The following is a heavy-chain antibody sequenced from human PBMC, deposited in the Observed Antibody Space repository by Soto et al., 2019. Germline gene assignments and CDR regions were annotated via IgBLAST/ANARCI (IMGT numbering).Heavy chain of an antibody. V-gene: IGHV3-23*01. CDR3: AKDRAIRPGSDFDY. J-gene: IGHJ4*02. D-gene: IGHD3-9*01. CDR1: GFTFSSYA. CDR2: ISGSGGST. Sequence: GGALRLSCAASGFTFSSYAMSWVRQAPGKGLEWVSAISGSGGSTYYADSVKGRFTISRDNYKNTLYLRMNSLRAEDTAVFYCAKDRAIRPGSDFDYWGQGTQVTVSS.